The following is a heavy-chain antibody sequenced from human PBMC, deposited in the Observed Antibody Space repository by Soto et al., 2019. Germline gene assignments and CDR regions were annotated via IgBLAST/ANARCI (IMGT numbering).Heavy chain of an antibody. CDR1: GSSITTYY. D-gene: IGHD6-19*01. J-gene: IGHJ4*02. CDR2: VYHTGST. CDR3: ARRLFGSGWTLDY. Sequence: XETLSLTCDVSGSSITTYYWSWIRQAPGKGLEWIGNVYHTGSTDYNSSLRSRVTISVDTSKNQFSLKVNSVTAADTAVYYCARRLFGSGWTLDYWGQGALVTVSS. V-gene: IGHV4-59*01.